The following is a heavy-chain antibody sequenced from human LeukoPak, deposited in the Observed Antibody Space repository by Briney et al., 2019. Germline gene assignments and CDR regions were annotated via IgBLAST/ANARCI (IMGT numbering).Heavy chain of an antibody. Sequence: TGGSLILSCSASGFIISDYAMHWVRQAPGKGLEYVSGISANGGSTYYADSVKGRFTISRDTSKNTLYLQMSSLRAEDTAIYYCVKDLYKGDSASWYFFHYWGQGTLVTVSS. CDR2: ISANGGST. CDR1: GFIISDYA. CDR3: VKDLYKGDSASWYFFHY. J-gene: IGHJ4*02. D-gene: IGHD6-13*01. V-gene: IGHV3-64D*06.